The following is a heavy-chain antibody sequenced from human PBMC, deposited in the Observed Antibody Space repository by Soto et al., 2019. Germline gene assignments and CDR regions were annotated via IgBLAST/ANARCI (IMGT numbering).Heavy chain of an antibody. V-gene: IGHV3-30*18. J-gene: IGHJ4*02. CDR2: ISYDGSNK. D-gene: IGHD6-13*01. CDR3: EKDLSAAGVDY. Sequence: QVQLVESGGGVVQPGRSLRLSCAASGFTFSSYGMHWVRQAPGKGLEWVAVISYDGSNKYYADSVKGRFTISRDNSKKTLYLQMNSLRAEDTAVYYCEKDLSAAGVDYWGQGTLVTVSS. CDR1: GFTFSSYG.